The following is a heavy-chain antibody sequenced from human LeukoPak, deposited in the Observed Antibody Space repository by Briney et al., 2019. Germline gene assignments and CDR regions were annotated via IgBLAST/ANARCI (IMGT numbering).Heavy chain of an antibody. CDR1: GFTFSSYV. J-gene: IGHJ4*02. D-gene: IGHD5-18*01. CDR2: ISYDGSNK. V-gene: IGHV3-30*18. Sequence: PGRSLRLSCAASGFTFSSYVMHWVRQAPGKGLEWVAIISYDGSNKYYADSVKGRFTISRDNSKNTLFLQMNSLRAEDTAVYYCAKDRISVHLWLSDLDYWGQGTLVTVSS. CDR3: AKDRISVHLWLSDLDY.